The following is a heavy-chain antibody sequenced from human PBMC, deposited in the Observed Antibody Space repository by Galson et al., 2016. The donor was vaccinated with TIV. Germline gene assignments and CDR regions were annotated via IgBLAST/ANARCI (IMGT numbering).Heavy chain of an antibody. CDR1: GFTFSTYA. D-gene: IGHD7-27*01. CDR3: AKDRDLYPPFMGTFDH. Sequence: SLRLSCAASGFTFSTYAMSWVRQAPGKGLEWVSAIICTTGDTSYTDSVKGRLTISRDNSKNTLYLQMNSLRAEDTAVYYFAKDRDLYPPFMGTFDHWGQGTMVTVSS. J-gene: IGHJ4*02. CDR2: IICTTGDT. V-gene: IGHV3-23*01.